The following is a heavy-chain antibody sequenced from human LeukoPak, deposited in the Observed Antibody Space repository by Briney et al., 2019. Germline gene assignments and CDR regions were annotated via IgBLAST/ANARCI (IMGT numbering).Heavy chain of an antibody. J-gene: IGHJ3*02. CDR2: IYYSGST. CDR3: ARAVSDAVVVAATPVAFDI. D-gene: IGHD2-15*01. V-gene: IGHV4-30-4*01. CDR1: GGSISSGDYY. Sequence: SETLSLTCTVSGGSISSGDYYWSWLRQPPGKGLEWIGYIYYSGSTYYNPSLKSRVTISVDTSKNQFSLKLSSVTAADTAVYYCARAVSDAVVVAATPVAFDIWGQGTMVTVSS.